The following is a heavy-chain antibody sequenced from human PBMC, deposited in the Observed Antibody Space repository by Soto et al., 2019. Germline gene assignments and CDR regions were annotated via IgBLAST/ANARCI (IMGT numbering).Heavy chain of an antibody. V-gene: IGHV4-59*01. CDR2: IYYSGST. CDR3: ARDLWGYCGADCYPLDV. J-gene: IGHJ6*02. D-gene: IGHD2-21*02. CDR1: GGSISSYY. Sequence: SETLSLTCTVSGGSISSYYWSWIRQPPGKGLEWIGYIYYSGSTNYNPSLKSRVTISVDTSKNQFSLKLNSVTAADTAVYCCARDLWGYCGADCYPLDVWGQGTTVTVSS.